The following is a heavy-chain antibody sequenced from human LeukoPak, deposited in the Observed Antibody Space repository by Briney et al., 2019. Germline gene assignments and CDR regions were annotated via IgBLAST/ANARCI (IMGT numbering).Heavy chain of an antibody. CDR2: IIPIFGTA. Sequence: SVKVSRKASGGTFSSYAISWVRQAPGQGLEWMGGIIPIFGTANYAQKFQGRVTITADKSTSTAYMELSSLRSEDTAVYYCARDGHRRYHYDSSGREDAFDIWGQGTMVTVSS. D-gene: IGHD3-22*01. CDR1: GGTFSSYA. J-gene: IGHJ3*02. V-gene: IGHV1-69*06. CDR3: ARDGHRRYHYDSSGREDAFDI.